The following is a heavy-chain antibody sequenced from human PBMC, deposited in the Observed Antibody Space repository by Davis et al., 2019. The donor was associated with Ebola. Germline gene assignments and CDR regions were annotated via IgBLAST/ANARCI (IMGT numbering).Heavy chain of an antibody. D-gene: IGHD3-16*02. J-gene: IGHJ4*02. Sequence: GGSLRLSCAASGFTFSSYSMNWVRQAPGKGLEWVSYISSSSSTIYYADSVKGRFTISRDNSKNTLYLQMNSLRAEDTAVYYCARAHLWTFGGVIAPLRYFDYWGQGTLVTVSS. CDR3: ARAHLWTFGGVIAPLRYFDY. V-gene: IGHV3-48*01. CDR2: ISSSSSTI. CDR1: GFTFSSYS.